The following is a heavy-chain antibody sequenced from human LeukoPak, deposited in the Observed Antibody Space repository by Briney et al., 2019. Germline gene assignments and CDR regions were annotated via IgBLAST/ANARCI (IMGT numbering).Heavy chain of an antibody. J-gene: IGHJ4*02. CDR1: GYTFTTYD. D-gene: IGHD3-22*01. V-gene: IGHV1-8*01. CDR2: MNPDSGDA. CDR3: ARGPGDYYDTSGYYYAVPAH. Sequence: ASVKVSCKASGYTFTTYDITWVRQATGQGLEWMGWMNPDSGDAAYAQKFQGRVAMTRDTSISTAYMELISLGSEDTAVYYCARGPGDYYDTSGYYYAVPAHWGQGTLVTVSS.